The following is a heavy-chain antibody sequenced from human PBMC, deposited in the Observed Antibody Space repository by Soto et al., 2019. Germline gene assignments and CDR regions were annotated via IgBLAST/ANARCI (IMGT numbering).Heavy chain of an antibody. J-gene: IGHJ5*01. Sequence: EGSLRLSCAASGFIFSSYGMQWVRQAPVKGLEWVAVVSYDGSLKYYADSVKGRFTVSRDNSQNTVYLQMNSLRAEDTAVYYCAKEEYEYKSGWFFDSCGHVNQVTVSS. V-gene: IGHV3-30*18. D-gene: IGHD6-19*01. CDR2: VSYDGSLK. CDR3: AKEEYEYKSGWFFDS. CDR1: GFIFSSYG.